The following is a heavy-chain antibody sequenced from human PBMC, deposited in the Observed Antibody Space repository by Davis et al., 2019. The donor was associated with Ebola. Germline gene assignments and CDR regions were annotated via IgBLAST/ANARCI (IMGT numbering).Heavy chain of an antibody. Sequence: SVKVSCKASGGTWSSYAISWVRQAPGQGLEWMGRIIPILGIANYAQKFQGRVTITADKSTSTAYMELSSLRSEDTAVYYCARGIAARFGMDVWGQGTTVTVSS. V-gene: IGHV1-69*04. J-gene: IGHJ6*02. CDR1: GGTWSSYA. CDR3: ARGIAARFGMDV. CDR2: IIPILGIA. D-gene: IGHD6-6*01.